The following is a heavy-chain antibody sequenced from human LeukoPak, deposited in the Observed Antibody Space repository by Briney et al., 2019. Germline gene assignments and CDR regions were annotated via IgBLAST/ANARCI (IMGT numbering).Heavy chain of an antibody. CDR3: AKYQGWIRGVMNAFDV. Sequence: GGSLRLSCAASGFTFSDYYMSWIRQAPGKGLEFVSSISSSVSSGGGITYYADSVKGRLTISRDNSKNTVYLQMNSLRAEDTAVYYCAKYQGWIRGVMNAFDVWGQGTMVIVSA. D-gene: IGHD3-10*01. J-gene: IGHJ3*01. CDR2: ISSSVSSGGGIT. V-gene: IGHV3-23*01. CDR1: GFTFSDYY.